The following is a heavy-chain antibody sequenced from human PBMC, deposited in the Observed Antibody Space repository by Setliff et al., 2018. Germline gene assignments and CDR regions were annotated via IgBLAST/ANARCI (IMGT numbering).Heavy chain of an antibody. J-gene: IGHJ4*02. D-gene: IGHD3-3*01. CDR3: ARAQSWSGGPYYFDN. CDR2: MNPNSGNT. V-gene: IGHV1-8*02. CDR1: GYTFTSYD. Sequence: GASVKVSCKASGYTFTSYDINWVRQATGQGLEWMGWMNPNSGNTGYAQKFQGRVTTTRNTSISTAYMDLSSLRFEDTAVYYCARAQSWSGGPYYFDNWGQGTLVTVSS.